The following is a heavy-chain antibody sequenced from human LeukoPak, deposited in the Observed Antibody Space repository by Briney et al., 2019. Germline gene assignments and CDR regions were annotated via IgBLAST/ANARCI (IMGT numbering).Heavy chain of an antibody. CDR1: GFTFSSYS. V-gene: IGHV3-21*01. D-gene: IGHD2-2*01. CDR2: ISSSSSYI. CDR3: ARDWSSVDY. Sequence: GGSLRLSCAASGFTFSSYSMNWVRQAPGKGLEWVSSISSSSSYIYSADSVKGRFTISRDDAKNSLYLQMNSLRAEDTAVYYCARDWSSVDYWGQGTLVTVSS. J-gene: IGHJ4*02.